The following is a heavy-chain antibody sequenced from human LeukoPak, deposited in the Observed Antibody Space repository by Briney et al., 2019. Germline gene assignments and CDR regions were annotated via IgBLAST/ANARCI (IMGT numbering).Heavy chain of an antibody. Sequence: GGSLRLSCATSGFTFSSYWMTWVRQAPGKGLEWVANIKQDGSEKYYVDSVKGRFTISRDNAKNSLYLQMNSLRAEDAAVYYCARPLGKGQDYWGQGTLVTVSS. J-gene: IGHJ4*02. CDR2: IKQDGSEK. CDR3: ARPLGKGQDY. D-gene: IGHD7-27*01. CDR1: GFTFSSYW. V-gene: IGHV3-7*03.